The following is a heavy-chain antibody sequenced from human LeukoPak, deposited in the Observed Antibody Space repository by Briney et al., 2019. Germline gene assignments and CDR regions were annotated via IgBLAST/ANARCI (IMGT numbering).Heavy chain of an antibody. Sequence: GGSLRLSCAASGFTFHDFAMHWVRQAPGKGLEWVAVISNDERNKYYRDSVKGRFTISRDNSKNTVYLQMNSLRTEDTAVYYCAKDPGWGYWGQGTLVTVSS. D-gene: IGHD6-19*01. CDR3: AKDPGWGY. V-gene: IGHV3-30*04. CDR1: GFTFHDFA. CDR2: ISNDERNK. J-gene: IGHJ4*02.